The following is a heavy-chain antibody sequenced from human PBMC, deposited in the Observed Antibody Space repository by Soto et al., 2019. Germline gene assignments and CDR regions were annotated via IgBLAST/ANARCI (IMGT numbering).Heavy chain of an antibody. D-gene: IGHD3-22*01. Sequence: VQLVQSGAEVKKPGSSVKVSCKASGGTFSSYAISWVRQAPGQGLEWMGGIIPIFGSANYAQKFQGRVTITEAESKSTAYMALSSLRSEDTAVYYCASARAVIDYYDSSGAPYYFDYWGQGTLVTVSS. CDR2: IIPIFGSA. CDR3: ASARAVIDYYDSSGAPYYFDY. V-gene: IGHV1-69*01. CDR1: GGTFSSYA. J-gene: IGHJ4*02.